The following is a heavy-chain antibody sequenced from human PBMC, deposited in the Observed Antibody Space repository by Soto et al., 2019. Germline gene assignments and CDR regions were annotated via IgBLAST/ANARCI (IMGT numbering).Heavy chain of an antibody. CDR1: GGSSSGFY. Sequence: QMQLQSSGPGLVRPSATLSLTCTVSGGSSSGFYWSWIRQPAVKGLEWIGRMHSTGSANYNPSRKSRVTTSIDMAKNQVSLKLTSVTAADTALYFCARASMPTAHFDYWGPGTLVTVSS. J-gene: IGHJ4*02. CDR3: ARASMPTAHFDY. V-gene: IGHV4-4*07. D-gene: IGHD2-2*01. CDR2: MHSTGSA.